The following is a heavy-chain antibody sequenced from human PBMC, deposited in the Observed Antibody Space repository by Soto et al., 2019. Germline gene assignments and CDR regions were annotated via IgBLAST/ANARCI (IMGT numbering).Heavy chain of an antibody. CDR2: IWYDGSNK. D-gene: IGHD7-27*01. V-gene: IGHV3-33*01. CDR1: GFTFSSYG. J-gene: IGHJ6*02. Sequence: QPGWSLRLSCAASGFTFSSYGMHWVRQAPGKGLEWVAVIWYDGSNKYYADSVKGRFTISRDNSKNKLYLQMNSLRAEDTAVYYCARDRRNTPWAPSYGMDVWGQGTTVXV. CDR3: ARDRRNTPWAPSYGMDV.